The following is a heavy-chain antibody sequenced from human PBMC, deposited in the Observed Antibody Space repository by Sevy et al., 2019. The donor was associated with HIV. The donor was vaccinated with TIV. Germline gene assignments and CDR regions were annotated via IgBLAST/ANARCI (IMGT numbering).Heavy chain of an antibody. V-gene: IGHV1-18*01. Sequence: ASVKVSCKASGYTFTSYGINWVRQAPGQGLEWMGWISAYNGNTNNAQKLQGRVTMTTDTSTSTAYMELRSLRSDDTAVYYCARGGYCSSTSCYTYYYYGMDVWGQGTTVTVSS. J-gene: IGHJ6*02. D-gene: IGHD2-2*02. CDR1: GYTFTSYG. CDR2: ISAYNGNT. CDR3: ARGGYCSSTSCYTYYYYGMDV.